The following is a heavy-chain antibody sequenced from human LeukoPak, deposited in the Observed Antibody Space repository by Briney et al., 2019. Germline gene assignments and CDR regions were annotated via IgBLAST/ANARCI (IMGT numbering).Heavy chain of an antibody. CDR3: AKDGWTPRGYNWFDP. Sequence: PGGSLRLSCAASGFTFSNSAMSWVRQIPGKGLEWVAGISGPGSNTDYTDSVKGRFTIARDNSKNTLYLQLDRLRSEDTAIYYYAKDGWTPRGYNWFDPWGQGTLVTVSS. V-gene: IGHV3-23*01. D-gene: IGHD3/OR15-3a*01. J-gene: IGHJ5*02. CDR2: ISGPGSNT. CDR1: GFTFSNSA.